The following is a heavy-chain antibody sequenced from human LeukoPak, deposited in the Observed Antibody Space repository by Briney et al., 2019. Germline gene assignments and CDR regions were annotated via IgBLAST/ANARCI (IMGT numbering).Heavy chain of an antibody. V-gene: IGHV4-59*01. J-gene: IGHJ6*02. CDR2: IYYSGST. D-gene: IGHD3-3*01. Sequence: PSETLSLTCTVSGGSISSYYWSWIRQPPGKGLEWIGYIYYSGSTNYNPSLKSRVTISVDTSKNQFSLKLSSVTAADTAVYYCARFDYDFWSGYYMGNYYHYGMDVWGQGTTVTVSS. CDR3: ARFDYDFWSGYYMGNYYHYGMDV. CDR1: GGSISSYY.